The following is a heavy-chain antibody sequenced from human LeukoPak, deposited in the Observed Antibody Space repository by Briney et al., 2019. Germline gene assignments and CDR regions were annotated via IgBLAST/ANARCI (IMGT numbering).Heavy chain of an antibody. CDR2: IYWDDDK. D-gene: IGHD3-9*01. J-gene: IGHJ5*02. CDR3: AHLPGQLRYFDWVPFDP. Sequence: SGPTLLNPPPTLTLTFTFSGFSLSTSGVGVGWIRQPPGKALEWLALIYWDDDKRYSPSLKSRLTITKDTSKTQVVLTMTNMDPVDTATYYCAHLPGQLRYFDWVPFDPWGQGTLVTVSS. V-gene: IGHV2-5*02. CDR1: GFSLSTSGVG.